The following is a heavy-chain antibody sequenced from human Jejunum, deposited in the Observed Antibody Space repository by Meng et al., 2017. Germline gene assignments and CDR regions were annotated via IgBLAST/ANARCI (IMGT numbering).Heavy chain of an antibody. V-gene: IGHV3-23*01. D-gene: IGHD5-18*01. Sequence: GESLKISCAASGFTFTNYAMNWVRQAPGKGLEWVSVISDSGGQTYYADSVKGRFTISRDNSENTLFLQMSSLRAEDTARYYCAKGGFSFGYNDYWGQGNLVTVSS. CDR3: AKGGFSFGYNDY. J-gene: IGHJ4*02. CDR1: GFTFTNYA. CDR2: ISDSGGQT.